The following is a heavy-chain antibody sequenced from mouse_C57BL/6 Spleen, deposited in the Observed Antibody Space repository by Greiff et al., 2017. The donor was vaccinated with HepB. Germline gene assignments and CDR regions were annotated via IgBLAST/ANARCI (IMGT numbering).Heavy chain of an antibody. D-gene: IGHD3-2*02. V-gene: IGHV1-39*01. CDR2: INPNYGTT. CDR3: ASPDSSGYAWFAD. Sequence: VQLQQSGPELVKPGASVKISCKASGYSFTDYNMNWVKQSNGQSLEWIGVINPNYGTTSYNQKFKGKATLTVDQSSSTAYMQLNSLTSEDAAVYYCASPDSSGYAWFADWGKGTLVTVSA. CDR1: GYSFTDYN. J-gene: IGHJ3*01.